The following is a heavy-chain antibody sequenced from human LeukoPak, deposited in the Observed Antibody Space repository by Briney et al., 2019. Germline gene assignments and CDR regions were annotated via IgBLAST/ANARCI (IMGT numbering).Heavy chain of an antibody. CDR3: ARRLSLRFDAFAV. D-gene: IGHD3-3*01. CDR2: MSDIGPNT. Sequence: GGSPRLSCAASGFTFSSYAMSWVRQAPGKGLEWVSSMSDIGPNTYYADSVKGRFTISRDTSKNTLFLQMNSLRAEDTALYFCARRLSLRFDAFAVWGPGTVVTVSS. V-gene: IGHV3-23*01. J-gene: IGHJ3*01. CDR1: GFTFSSYA.